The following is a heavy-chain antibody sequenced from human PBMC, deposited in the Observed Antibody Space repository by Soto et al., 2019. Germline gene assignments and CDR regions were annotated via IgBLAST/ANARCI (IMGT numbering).Heavy chain of an antibody. J-gene: IGHJ4*02. V-gene: IGHV1-18*01. CDR3: ARGGDSSGYYLKLEY. CDR1: GYTFTSYG. Sequence: KVDWKGFGYTFTSYGISLVLKATGQGLEWMGWISAYNGNTNYAQKLQGRVTMTTDTSTSTAYMELRSLRSDDTAVYYCARGGDSSGYYLKLEYWGQGTLVTVSS. CDR2: ISAYNGNT. D-gene: IGHD3-22*01.